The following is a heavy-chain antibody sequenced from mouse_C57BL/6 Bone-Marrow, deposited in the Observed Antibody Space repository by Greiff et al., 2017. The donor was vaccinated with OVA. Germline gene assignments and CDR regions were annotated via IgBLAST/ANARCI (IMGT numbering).Heavy chain of an antibody. CDR1: GYTFTDYY. CDR2: IYPGSGNT. V-gene: IGHV1-76*01. Sequence: QVQLKESGAELVRPGASVKLSCKASGYTFTDYYINWVKQRPGQGLEWIARIYPGSGNTYYNEKFKGKATLTAEKSSSTAYMQLSSLTSEDSAVDFCARYGVVAKYFDVWGTGTTVTVSS. CDR3: ARYGVVAKYFDV. J-gene: IGHJ1*03. D-gene: IGHD1-1*01.